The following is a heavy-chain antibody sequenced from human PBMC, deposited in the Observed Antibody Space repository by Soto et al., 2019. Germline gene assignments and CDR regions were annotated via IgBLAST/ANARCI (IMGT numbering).Heavy chain of an antibody. CDR1: GYTFMRHH. D-gene: IGHD4-17*01. CDR2: INPSSTTT. CDR3: ARAPSTTVTIPFIFDY. V-gene: IGHV1-46*01. J-gene: IGHJ4*02. Sequence: GASVKVSCKTSGYTFMRHHINWVRQTPGHGLEWLGIINPSSTTTNYAQKFQGRVTMTRDTSTSTVYMELSSLSSGDTAVYFCARAPSTTVTIPFIFDYWGQGTLVTVSS.